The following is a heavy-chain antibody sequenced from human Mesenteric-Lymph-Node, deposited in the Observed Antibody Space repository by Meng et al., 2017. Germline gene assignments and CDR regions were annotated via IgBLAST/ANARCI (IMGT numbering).Heavy chain of an antibody. J-gene: IGHJ4*02. CDR1: GFTVSSNY. Sequence: GGSLRLSCAASGFTVSSNYMSWVRQAPGKGLEWVSVIYSGGSTYYADSAKGRFTISRHNSKNTLYLQMNSLRAEDTAVYYCASGYYYDSSGYYGEDWGQGTLVTVSS. CDR2: IYSGGST. V-gene: IGHV3-53*04. CDR3: ASGYYYDSSGYYGED. D-gene: IGHD3-22*01.